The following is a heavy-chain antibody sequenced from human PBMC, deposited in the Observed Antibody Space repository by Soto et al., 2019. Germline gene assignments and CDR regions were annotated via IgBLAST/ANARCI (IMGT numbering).Heavy chain of an antibody. CDR1: GFTFSRYA. CDR2: ISYDGRNK. J-gene: IGHJ4*02. V-gene: IGHV3-30*04. D-gene: IGHD2-15*01. Sequence: QVQLVESGGGVVQPGRSLRLSCAASGFTFSRYAMHWVRQAPGKGLEWVAVISYDGRNKYYADSVKGRFTISRDNSKNTLYLQMNSMRAEDTAVYYCAKVPSSSGRAHFDYWGQGTLVTVSS. CDR3: AKVPSSSGRAHFDY.